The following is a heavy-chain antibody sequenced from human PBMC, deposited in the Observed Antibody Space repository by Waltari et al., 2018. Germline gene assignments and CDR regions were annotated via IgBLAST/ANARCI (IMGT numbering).Heavy chain of an antibody. CDR3: ASGNNPSVSG. J-gene: IGHJ4*02. V-gene: IGHV3-21*01. D-gene: IGHD1-1*01. Sequence: VQLVESGGSLGKPGGSLGTLWCTSGFPFRSFNLNWVRQAPGKGLEWVSSISSSSSYIYYADSVKGRFTISRDNAKNSLYLQMNSLRAEDTAVYYCASGNNPSVSGWGQGTLVTVSS. CDR2: ISSSSSYI. CDR1: GFPFRSFN.